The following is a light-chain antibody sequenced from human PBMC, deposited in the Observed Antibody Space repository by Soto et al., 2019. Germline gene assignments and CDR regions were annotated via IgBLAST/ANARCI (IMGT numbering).Light chain of an antibody. CDR3: SSYTSSSTVV. CDR1: SSDVGGYNY. Sequence: QSALTQPASVSGSPGQSITISCTGTSSDVGGYNYVSWYQQHPGKAPKFMIYDVSNRPSGVSNRFSGSKSGNTASLTISGLQAEDEGDYYCSSYTSSSTVVFGGVTKLTVL. V-gene: IGLV2-14*01. J-gene: IGLJ2*01. CDR2: DVS.